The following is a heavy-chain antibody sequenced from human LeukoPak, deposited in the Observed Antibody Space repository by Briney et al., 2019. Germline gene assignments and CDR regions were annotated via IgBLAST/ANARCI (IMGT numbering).Heavy chain of an antibody. CDR2: TTTSSTYI. V-gene: IGHV3-21*01. CDR1: GFTFSIYT. J-gene: IGHJ4*02. D-gene: IGHD3-10*01. CDR3: ARGEGYYASGSYYTDY. Sequence: PGGSLRLSCAASGFTFSIYTMNWVRQAPGKGLEWVSSTTTSSTYIYYADSVRGRFTISRDNAKNSLYLRMSSLRVEDTAVYYCARGEGYYASGSYYTDYWGQGTLVTVSS.